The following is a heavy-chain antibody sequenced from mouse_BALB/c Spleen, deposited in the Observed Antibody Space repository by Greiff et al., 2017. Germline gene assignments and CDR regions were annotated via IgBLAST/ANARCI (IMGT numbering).Heavy chain of an antibody. Sequence: EVKVEESGGGLVQPGGSLKLSCAASGFTFSSYAMSWVRQTPEKRLEWVASISSGGSTYYPDSVKGRFTISRDNARKILYLQMRSLRSEDTAMYYCARGHDGYYVGDWGQGTTLTVSS. J-gene: IGHJ2*01. CDR3: ARGHDGYYVGD. D-gene: IGHD2-3*01. CDR1: GFTFSSYA. V-gene: IGHV5-6-5*01. CDR2: ISSGGST.